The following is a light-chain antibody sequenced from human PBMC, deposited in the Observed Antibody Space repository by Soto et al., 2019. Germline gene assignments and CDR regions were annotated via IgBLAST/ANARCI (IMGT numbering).Light chain of an antibody. CDR2: GAS. CDR1: QSVSSN. V-gene: IGKV3-15*01. CDR3: QLYNNWPLT. J-gene: IGKJ4*01. Sequence: EIVMTQSPATLSVSPGERATLSCRASQSVSSNLAWYQQKPGQTPRLLIYGASTRATGIPARFSGRGSGTDFTLLISRLQSEDFAVYYCQLYNNWPLTFGGGTKVEIK.